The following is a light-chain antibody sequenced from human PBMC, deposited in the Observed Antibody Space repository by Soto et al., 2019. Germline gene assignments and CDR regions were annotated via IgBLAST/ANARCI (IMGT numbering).Light chain of an antibody. V-gene: IGKV3-20*01. J-gene: IGKJ1*01. Sequence: DIVLTQSPGSLSLSPGERATLSCRASQSLSTSYFAWYQQKPGQAPWLLTYATSSSASGIPDRFSGSGSGTDFTLTISSLQPDDFATYYCQHYNSYSEAFGQGTKVDIK. CDR3: QHYNSYSEA. CDR2: ATS. CDR1: QSLSTSY.